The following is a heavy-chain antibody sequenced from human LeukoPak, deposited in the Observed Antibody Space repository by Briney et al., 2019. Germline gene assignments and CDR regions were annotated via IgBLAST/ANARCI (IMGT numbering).Heavy chain of an antibody. CDR1: GFTFSSYG. D-gene: IGHD3-10*01. Sequence: GGSLRLSCAASGFTFSSYGMHWVRQAPGKGLEWVAVISYDGSNKYYADSVKGRFTISRDNSKNTLYLQMNSLRAEDTAVYYCAKEDSPVIDSYYSYGMDVWGQGTTVTVSS. V-gene: IGHV3-30*18. J-gene: IGHJ6*02. CDR3: AKEDSPVIDSYYSYGMDV. CDR2: ISYDGSNK.